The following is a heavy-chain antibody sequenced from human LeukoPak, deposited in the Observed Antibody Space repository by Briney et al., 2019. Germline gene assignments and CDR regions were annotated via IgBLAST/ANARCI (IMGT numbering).Heavy chain of an antibody. CDR1: GFTFSSYS. Sequence: GGSLRLSCAASGFTFSSYSMNWVRQAPGKGLEWVSSISSSSSYIYYADSVRGRFTISRDNAKNSLYLQMNSLRAEGTAVYYCARDHFGWGSRFFDYWGQGTLVTVSS. CDR3: ARDHFGWGSRFFDY. J-gene: IGHJ4*02. CDR2: ISSSSSYI. V-gene: IGHV3-21*04. D-gene: IGHD7-27*01.